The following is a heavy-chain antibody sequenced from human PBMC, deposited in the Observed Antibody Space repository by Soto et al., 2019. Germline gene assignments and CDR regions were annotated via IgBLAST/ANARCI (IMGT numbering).Heavy chain of an antibody. D-gene: IGHD3-22*01. CDR3: ARDLGQHYYDSSGYLRYYGMDV. CDR1: GYTFTIYA. V-gene: IGHV1-3*01. CDR2: INAGNGNT. J-gene: IGHJ6*02. Sequence: ASVKVSCKASGYTFTIYAMHWVRQAPGERLEWMGWINAGNGNTKYSQKFQGRVTITRDTSASTAYMELSSLRSEDTAVYYCARDLGQHYYDSSGYLRYYGMDVWGQGTTVTVSS.